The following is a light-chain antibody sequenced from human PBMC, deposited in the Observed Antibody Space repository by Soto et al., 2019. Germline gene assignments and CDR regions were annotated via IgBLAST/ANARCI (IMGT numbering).Light chain of an antibody. J-gene: IGKJ1*01. CDR1: QSIRSY. Sequence: DIQMTQSPSSLSASVEDRVTITCRASQSIRSYLNWYQQERGKAPKLLICAASTLQSGVPSRFSGSGSGTDFTLTISSLQPEDFATYYCQQSYTIPRTFGQGPKV. CDR2: AAS. CDR3: QQSYTIPRT. V-gene: IGKV1-39*01.